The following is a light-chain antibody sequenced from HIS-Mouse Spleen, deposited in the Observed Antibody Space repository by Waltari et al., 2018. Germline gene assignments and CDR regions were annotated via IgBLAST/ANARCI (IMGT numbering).Light chain of an antibody. CDR2: EYS. J-gene: IGLJ2*01. CDR3: YSTDTSGNHRV. CDR1: ALPKKY. V-gene: IGLV3-10*01. Sequence: SYELTQPPSVSVSPGQTARITCSGDALPKKYAYWYQQKLGQAPVLVIYEYSKRPSGIPERFSGASSGTMATLTISGAQVEDEADYYCYSTDTSGNHRVFGGGTKLTVL.